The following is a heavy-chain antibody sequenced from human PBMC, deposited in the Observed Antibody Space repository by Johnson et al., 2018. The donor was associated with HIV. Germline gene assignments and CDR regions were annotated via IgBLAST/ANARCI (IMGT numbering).Heavy chain of an antibody. CDR2: ISGRGTSP. V-gene: IGHV3-23*04. CDR3: ARERIGYSSSGDAFDI. CDR1: GFTFSSYG. D-gene: IGHD6-13*01. J-gene: IGHJ3*02. Sequence: VQVVESRGGLVHPGGSLRPSCGASGFTFSSYGMTWFRQAPGTGLEWVSGISGRGTSPYYAASVKGRLPISRDNSKKTLYLQMNSLRAEDTTVYYCARERIGYSSSGDAFDIWGQGTMVNVSS.